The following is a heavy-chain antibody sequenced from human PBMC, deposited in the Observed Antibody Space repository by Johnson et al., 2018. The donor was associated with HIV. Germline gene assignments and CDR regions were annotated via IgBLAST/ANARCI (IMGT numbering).Heavy chain of an antibody. V-gene: IGHV3-33*01. J-gene: IGHJ3*02. CDR1: GFTFSSYG. Sequence: QMLLVESGGGVVQPGRSLRLSCAASGFTFSSYGMHWVRRAPDKGLEWLAFIWFDGTAKYYSDSVKGRFSISRDNSKNTVFLQMNGLRPEDTALYYCARLPSGYSRDAFDIWGQGTMVTVSS. CDR3: ARLPSGYSRDAFDI. CDR2: IWFDGTAK. D-gene: IGHD5-18*01.